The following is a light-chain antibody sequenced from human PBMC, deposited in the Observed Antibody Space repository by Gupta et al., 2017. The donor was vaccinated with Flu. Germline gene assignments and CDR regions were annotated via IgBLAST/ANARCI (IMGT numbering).Light chain of an antibody. Sequence: QSALTQSPSVYAAPGQKVSISCSVSSSTIGSNFVYWYQQLPRTAPKLLIYENNKRPAGIPDRFSGSRSGTSATLGITGLQTGDEADYYCLSWDSSLSAEVFGGGTKLTVL. J-gene: IGLJ3*02. V-gene: IGLV1-51*02. CDR2: ENN. CDR3: LSWDSSLSAEV. CDR1: SSTIGSNF.